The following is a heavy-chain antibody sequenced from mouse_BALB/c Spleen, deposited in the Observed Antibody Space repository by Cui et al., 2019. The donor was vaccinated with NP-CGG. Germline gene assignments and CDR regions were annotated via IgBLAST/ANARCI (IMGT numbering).Heavy chain of an antibody. CDR3: ARYDYYGSSYFDY. CDR2: IDPNSGGT. V-gene: IGHV1-72*01. D-gene: IGHD1-1*01. Sequence: PRRGLEWIGRIDPNSGGTKYNEKFKSKATLTVDKPSSTAYMQLSSLTSEDSAVYFCARYDYYGSSYFDYWGQGTTLTVSS. J-gene: IGHJ2*01.